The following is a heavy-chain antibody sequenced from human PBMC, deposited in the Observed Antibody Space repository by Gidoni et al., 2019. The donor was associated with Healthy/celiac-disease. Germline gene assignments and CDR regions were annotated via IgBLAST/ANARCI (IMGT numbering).Heavy chain of an antibody. V-gene: IGHV3-30*18. CDR1: GFTFSSYG. CDR3: AKGTGCSSTSCYPQIDY. D-gene: IGHD2-2*01. Sequence: QVQLVESGGGVVQPGRSRRLSCAPSGFTFSSYGMNWVRQAQGKGLEWVAVISYDGSNKYYADSVKGRFTISRDNSKNTLYLQMNSLRAEDTAVYYCAKGTGCSSTSCYPQIDYWGQGTLVTVSS. J-gene: IGHJ4*02. CDR2: ISYDGSNK.